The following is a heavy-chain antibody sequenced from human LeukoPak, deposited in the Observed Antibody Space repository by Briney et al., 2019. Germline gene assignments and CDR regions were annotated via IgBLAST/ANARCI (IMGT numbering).Heavy chain of an antibody. J-gene: IGHJ4*02. CDR1: GYTFTGYY. Sequence: GASVKVSCKASGYTFTGYYMHWVRQAPGQGLEWMGWINPNSGGTNYAQKFQGRVTMTRDTSISTAYMELSRLRSDDTAVYYCARGAAYGSGSYYIPANFDYWGQGTLVTVSS. CDR3: ARGAAYGSGSYYIPANFDY. V-gene: IGHV1-2*02. D-gene: IGHD3-10*01. CDR2: INPNSGGT.